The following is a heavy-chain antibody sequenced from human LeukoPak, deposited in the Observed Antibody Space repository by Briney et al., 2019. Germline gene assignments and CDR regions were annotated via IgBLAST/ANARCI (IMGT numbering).Heavy chain of an antibody. V-gene: IGHV4-34*01. D-gene: IGHD6-19*01. CDR1: GGSFSGYY. CDR2: INHSGST. Sequence: SETLSLTCAVCGGSFSGYYWSWIRQPPGKGLEWIGEINHSGSTNYNPSLKSRVTISVGTSKNQFSLKLSSVTAADTAVYYCARSRWLVHYYYYGMDVWGQGTTVTVSS. J-gene: IGHJ6*02. CDR3: ARSRWLVHYYYYGMDV.